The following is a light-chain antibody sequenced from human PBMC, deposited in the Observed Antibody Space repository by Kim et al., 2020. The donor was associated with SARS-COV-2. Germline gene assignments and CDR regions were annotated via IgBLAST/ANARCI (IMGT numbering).Light chain of an antibody. Sequence: SASVGDRVTITCRASQSISSWLAWYQQKPGKARKLLIYKASSLESEVPSRFSGSGSGTEFTLTISSLQPDDFATYYCQQYNSYQYTFGQGTKLEI. J-gene: IGKJ2*01. CDR1: QSISSW. V-gene: IGKV1-5*03. CDR2: KAS. CDR3: QQYNSYQYT.